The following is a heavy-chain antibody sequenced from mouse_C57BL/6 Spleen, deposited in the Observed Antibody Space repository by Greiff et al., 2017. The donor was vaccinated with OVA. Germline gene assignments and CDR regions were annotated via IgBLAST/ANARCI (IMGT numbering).Heavy chain of an antibody. CDR3: ARRGPLLLFDD. Sequence: QVQLKQSGPELVKPGASVKISCKASGYAFSSSWMNWVKQRPGKGLEWIGRIYPGDGDTNYNGKFKGKATLTADKSSSTAYMQLSSLTSEDSAVYFCARRGPLLLFDDWGQGTTLTVSS. D-gene: IGHD1-1*01. V-gene: IGHV1-82*01. J-gene: IGHJ2*01. CDR1: GYAFSSSW. CDR2: IYPGDGDT.